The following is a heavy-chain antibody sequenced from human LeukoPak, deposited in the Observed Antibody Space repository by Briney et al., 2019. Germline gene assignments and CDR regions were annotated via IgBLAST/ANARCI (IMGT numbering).Heavy chain of an antibody. CDR1: GFTASSDY. CDR3: ARVRQQLVYFDP. D-gene: IGHD6-13*01. J-gene: IGHJ5*02. V-gene: IGHV3-66*01. CDR2: MYSGGST. Sequence: GGSLRLSCAASGFTASSDYMSWVSQAPAKGLEWGSVMYSGGSTYYEASVKGRFTISRDHSKNTLYPQMTSLRAEDTAVYYCARVRQQLVYFDPWGQGTLVTVSS.